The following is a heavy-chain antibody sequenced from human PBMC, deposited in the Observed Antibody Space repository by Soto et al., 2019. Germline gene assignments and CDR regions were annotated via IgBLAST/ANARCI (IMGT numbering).Heavy chain of an antibody. D-gene: IGHD3-22*01. CDR1: GDSVSSNSAA. J-gene: IGHJ4*02. CDR2: TYYRSKWYN. V-gene: IGHV6-1*01. CDR3: ARERYYDSSGYRVPLDY. Sequence: QVQLQQSGPGLVKPSQTLSLTCAISGDSVSSNSAAWNWIRQSPSRGLEWLGRTYYRSKWYNDYAVSVKSRIPINPDTSKNQFSLQLNSVTPEDTAVYYCARERYYDSSGYRVPLDYWGQGTLVTVSS.